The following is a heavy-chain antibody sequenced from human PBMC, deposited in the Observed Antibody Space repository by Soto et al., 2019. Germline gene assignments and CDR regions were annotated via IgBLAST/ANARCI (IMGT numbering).Heavy chain of an antibody. CDR3: ARGGHVSAVNLN. Sequence: EVQLVESGGGLAQPGGSLRLSCAASGFTFSSYWMHWVRQAPGKGLVWVSRINSDGSATSYADSVKGRFTISRDNAKNTLSLQMNSLRAEDTAIYYCARGGHVSAVNLNWGQGTLVTVS. D-gene: IGHD3-10*01. CDR2: INSDGSAT. J-gene: IGHJ4*02. CDR1: GFTFSSYW. V-gene: IGHV3-74*01.